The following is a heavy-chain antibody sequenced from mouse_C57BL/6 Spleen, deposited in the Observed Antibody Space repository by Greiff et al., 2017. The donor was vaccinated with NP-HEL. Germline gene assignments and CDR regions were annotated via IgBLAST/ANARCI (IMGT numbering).Heavy chain of an antibody. CDR3: AREDTTVKGYFDY. CDR2: IDPSDSYT. V-gene: IGHV1-69*01. J-gene: IGHJ2*01. CDR1: GYTFTSYW. Sequence: VQLQQPGAELVMPGASVKLSCKASGYTFTSYWMHWVKQRPGQGLEWIGEIDPSDSYTNYNQQFKGKSTLTVDKSSSTAYMQLSSLTSEDSAVYYCAREDTTVKGYFDYWGQGTTLTVSS. D-gene: IGHD1-1*01.